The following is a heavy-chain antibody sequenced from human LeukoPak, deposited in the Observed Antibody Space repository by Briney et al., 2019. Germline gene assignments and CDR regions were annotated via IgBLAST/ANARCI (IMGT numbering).Heavy chain of an antibody. CDR3: ARGQARLAWFDP. CDR1: GYSISSGYY. Sequence: SETLSLTCTVSGYSISSGYYWGWIRQPPGKWLQWIGTIYHSGSTFYNPSLKSRVTISVDTSKNQFSLRLTSVIAADTAVYYCARGQARLAWFDPWGQGTLVTVSS. CDR2: IYHSGST. V-gene: IGHV4-38-2*02. J-gene: IGHJ5*02. D-gene: IGHD6-19*01.